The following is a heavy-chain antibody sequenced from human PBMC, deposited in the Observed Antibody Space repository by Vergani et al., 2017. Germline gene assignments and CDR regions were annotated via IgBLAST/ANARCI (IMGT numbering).Heavy chain of an antibody. D-gene: IGHD6-13*01. CDR3: ATRGYSSSFDY. CDR1: GYSISSGYY. CDR2: IYHSGST. V-gene: IGHV4-38-2*01. Sequence: QVQLQESGPGLVKPSETLSLTCAVSGYSISSGYYWGWIRQPPGKGLEWIGSIYHSGSTYYNPSLKSRVTISVDTSKNQFSLKLSSVTAADTAVYYYATRGYSSSFDYWGQGTLVTVSS. J-gene: IGHJ4*02.